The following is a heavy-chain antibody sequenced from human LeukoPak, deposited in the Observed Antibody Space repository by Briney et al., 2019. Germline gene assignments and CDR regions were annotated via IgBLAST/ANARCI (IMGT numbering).Heavy chain of an antibody. J-gene: IGHJ4*02. CDR3: ARGSSDSSETFDY. CDR2: IYYTGIT. CDR1: GGSISSGTHY. V-gene: IGHV4-31*03. D-gene: IGHD3-22*01. Sequence: PSETLSLTCTVSGGSISSGTHYYNWIRQHPGKGLEWIGYIYYTGITSYNPSLKSRVTMSVDTSMNQVSLKVTSLTAADTAVYYCARGSSDSSETFDYWGQGTLVTVSS.